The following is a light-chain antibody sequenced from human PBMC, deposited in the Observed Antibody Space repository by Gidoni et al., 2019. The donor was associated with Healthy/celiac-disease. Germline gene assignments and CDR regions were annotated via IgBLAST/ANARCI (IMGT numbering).Light chain of an antibody. CDR1: SSDVGGYNY. CDR3: SSYTSSSLEV. J-gene: IGLJ2*01. Sequence: QSALPQPASVSGPPGQSITISCTGTSSDVGGYNYVSWYQQHPGKAPKLMIYEFSNRPSGVSNRFSGSKSGNTASLTISGLQAEDEADYYCSSYTSSSLEVFGGGTKLTVL. CDR2: EFS. V-gene: IGLV2-14*01.